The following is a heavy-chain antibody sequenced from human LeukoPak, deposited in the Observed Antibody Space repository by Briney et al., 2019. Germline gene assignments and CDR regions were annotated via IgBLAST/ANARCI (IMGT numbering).Heavy chain of an antibody. CDR1: GFPFSSYW. V-gene: IGHV3-7*04. J-gene: IGHJ4*02. CDR3: TRVGYIDEGIDY. CDR2: IKQDGSKK. D-gene: IGHD5-24*01. Sequence: AGGSLRLSCVASGFPFSSYWMTWVRQAPGKRLEWVANIKQDGSKKSYVDSVKGRFTISRGNAKNSLYLQMNSLRAEDTAIYYCTRVGYIDEGIDYWGQGTLVTVSS.